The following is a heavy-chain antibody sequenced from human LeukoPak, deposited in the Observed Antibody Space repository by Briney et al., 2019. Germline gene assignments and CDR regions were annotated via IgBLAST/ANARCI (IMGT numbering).Heavy chain of an antibody. CDR2: SYYSGST. D-gene: IGHD6-13*01. CDR1: GGSISSSSYY. V-gene: IGHV4-39*01. Sequence: SETLSLTCTVSGGSISSSSYYWGWSRQPPGKGLEWIGSSYYSGSTYYNTSLKTRVTIYGDTSKTQISLKSSSVTASDTAVYYCASDSYSTSWYENFHHSGQGTLFTVSS. CDR3: ASDSYSTSWYENFHH. J-gene: IGHJ1*01.